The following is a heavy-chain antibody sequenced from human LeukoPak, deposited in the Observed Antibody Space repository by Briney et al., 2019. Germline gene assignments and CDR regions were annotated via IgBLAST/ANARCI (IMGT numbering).Heavy chain of an antibody. CDR3: ARHVDTAMGD. J-gene: IGHJ4*02. CDR1: GYTFTSYD. D-gene: IGHD5-18*01. Sequence: VASVKVACKASGYTFTSYDINLERQATGQGLEWMGWMNPNSGNTGYAQKFQGRVTMTRNTSISTAYMELSSLRSEDTAVYYCARHVDTAMGDWGQGTLVTVSS. CDR2: MNPNSGNT. V-gene: IGHV1-8*01.